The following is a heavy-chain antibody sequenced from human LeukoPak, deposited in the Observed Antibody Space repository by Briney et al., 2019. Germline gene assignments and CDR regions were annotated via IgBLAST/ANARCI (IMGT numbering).Heavy chain of an antibody. J-gene: IGHJ4*02. D-gene: IGHD3-3*01. CDR3: AKDTGRFLEWLLIYFDY. CDR1: GFTFSSYA. CDR2: IRYDGSNK. Sequence: GGSLRLSCAASGFTFSSYAMHWVRQAPGKGLEWVAFIRYDGSNKYYADSVKGRFTISRDNSKNTLYLQMNSLRAEDTAVYYCAKDTGRFLEWLLIYFDYWGQGTLVTVSS. V-gene: IGHV3-30*02.